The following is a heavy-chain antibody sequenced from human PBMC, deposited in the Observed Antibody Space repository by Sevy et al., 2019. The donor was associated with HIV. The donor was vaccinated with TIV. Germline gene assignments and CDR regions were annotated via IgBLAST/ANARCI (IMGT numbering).Heavy chain of an antibody. D-gene: IGHD4-17*01. CDR1: GFIFSSYW. CDR3: ARRRDRRSRLDYAFDY. CDR2: IKEDGSEK. V-gene: IGHV3-7*01. J-gene: IGHJ4*02. Sequence: LSLTCAASGFIFSSYWMTWVRQAPGKGLEWVANIKEDGSEKYYVESVKGRFIISRDNAKNSLYLQMNSLRAEDTAVYYCARRRDRRSRLDYAFDYWGQGTLVTVSS.